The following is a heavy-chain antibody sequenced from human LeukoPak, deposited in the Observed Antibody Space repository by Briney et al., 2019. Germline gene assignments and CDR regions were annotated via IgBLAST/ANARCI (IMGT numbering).Heavy chain of an antibody. V-gene: IGHV3-49*04. CDR2: IRSKAYGGTT. CDR1: GFTFGDYA. D-gene: IGHD2-21*02. J-gene: IGHJ4*02. Sequence: GGSLRLSCTASGFTFGDYAMSWVRQAPGKGREWVGFIRSKAYGGTTEYAASVKGRFTISRDESKSIAYLQMNSLKTEDTAVYYCTSGVDLAYCGGDCYSGLWGQGTLVTVSS. CDR3: TSGVDLAYCGGDCYSGL.